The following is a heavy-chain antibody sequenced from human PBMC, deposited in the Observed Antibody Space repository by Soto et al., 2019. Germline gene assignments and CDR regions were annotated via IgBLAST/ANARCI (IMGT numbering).Heavy chain of an antibody. J-gene: IGHJ1*01. CDR3: ARHATYLAAAAKDEYFQH. CDR1: GGSISSSSYS. D-gene: IGHD6-13*01. V-gene: IGHV4-39*01. CDR2: IYYSGST. Sequence: PSETLSLTCTVSGGSISSSSYSWGWIRQPPGKGLEWIGSIYYSGSTYYNPSLKSRVTISVDTSKNQFSLKLSSVTAADTAVYYCARHATYLAAAAKDEYFQHWGQGTLVTVSS.